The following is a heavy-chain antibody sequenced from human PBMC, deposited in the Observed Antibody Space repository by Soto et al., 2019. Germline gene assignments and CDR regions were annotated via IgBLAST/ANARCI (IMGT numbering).Heavy chain of an antibody. V-gene: IGHV4-30-2*01. J-gene: IGHJ5*02. Sequence: LSLTCAVSGGSISSGFYSWSWIRQPPGQGLERIGYIYNSGNTYYNPSLMSRVTISVDRSQNHFSLKLTSVTAADTAVYYCARGSDGVWNWFDPWGQGTQVTVSS. CDR1: GGSISSGFYS. CDR2: IYNSGNT. CDR3: ARGSDGVWNWFDP. D-gene: IGHD2-21*02.